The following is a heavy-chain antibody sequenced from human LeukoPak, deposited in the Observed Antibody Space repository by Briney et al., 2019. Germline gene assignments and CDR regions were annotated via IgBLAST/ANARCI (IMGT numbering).Heavy chain of an antibody. CDR1: GYTFTSYG. CDR2: ISAYNGNT. CDR3: ARVNPVPAATGYYYYGMDV. V-gene: IGHV1-18*01. Sequence: ASVKVSCKASGYTFTSYGISWVRQAPGQGLEWMGWISAYNGNTNYAQKLQGRVTMTTDTSTSTAYMELRSLRSDDTAVYYCARVNPVPAATGYYYYGMDVWGQGTTVTVSS. D-gene: IGHD2-2*01. J-gene: IGHJ6*02.